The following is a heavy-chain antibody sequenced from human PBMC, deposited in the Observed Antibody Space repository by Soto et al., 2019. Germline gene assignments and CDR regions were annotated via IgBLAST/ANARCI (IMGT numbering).Heavy chain of an antibody. Sequence: EVQMLESGGGLVQPGGSLRLSCAASGFTFSSYAMNWVRQAPGKGLEWVSVISGSGGSTYYADAVKGRFTISRDNSKNTLYRQMNSLRAEDTAVYYCAKRTVGWYFDLCGRCTLVTVSS. CDR2: ISGSGGST. CDR1: GFTFSSYA. CDR3: AKRTVGWYFDL. D-gene: IGHD4-17*01. V-gene: IGHV3-23*01. J-gene: IGHJ2*01.